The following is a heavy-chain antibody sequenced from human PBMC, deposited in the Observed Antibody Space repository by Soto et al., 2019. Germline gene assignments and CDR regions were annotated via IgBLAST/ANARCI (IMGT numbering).Heavy chain of an antibody. Sequence: QVQLVESGGGVVQPGRSLRLSCAASGFTFSSYAMHWVRQAPGKGLEWVAVISYDPSNKYYADSVKGRFTISRDNSKNTLYLQMNSLRAEDTAVYYWVKPSMVRGVVQFYFDYWGQGTLVTVSS. CDR1: GFTFSSYA. CDR2: ISYDPSNK. D-gene: IGHD3-10*01. V-gene: IGHV3-30-3*02. J-gene: IGHJ4*02. CDR3: VKPSMVRGVVQFYFDY.